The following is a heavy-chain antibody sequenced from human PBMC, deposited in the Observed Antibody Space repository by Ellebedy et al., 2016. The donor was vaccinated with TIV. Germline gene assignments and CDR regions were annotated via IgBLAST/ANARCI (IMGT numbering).Heavy chain of an antibody. CDR3: AKDYSQWLVPIDY. CDR1: GFTFSGYY. J-gene: IGHJ4*02. V-gene: IGHV3-11*01. CDR2: ISYSGDIM. D-gene: IGHD6-19*01. Sequence: PGGSLRLSCAASGFTFSGYYMSWFRQAPGKGPEWVSYISYSGDIMYYADSVKGRFTTSRDNSKNTLYLQMNSLRAEDTAVYYCAKDYSQWLVPIDYWGQGTLVTVSS.